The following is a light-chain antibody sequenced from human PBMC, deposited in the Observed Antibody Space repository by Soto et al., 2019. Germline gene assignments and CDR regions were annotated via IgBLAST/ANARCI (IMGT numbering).Light chain of an antibody. Sequence: IVLTQSPATLSVSPGGRATLYCRASQSISGTLAWYQQKPGQAPRLLIHGASTRAPGFPARFSGSGSGTDFTLTISSLQSEDFAVYYCQQYNDWPWTFGQGTKVDIK. CDR3: QQYNDWPWT. V-gene: IGKV3-15*01. CDR1: QSISGT. CDR2: GAS. J-gene: IGKJ1*01.